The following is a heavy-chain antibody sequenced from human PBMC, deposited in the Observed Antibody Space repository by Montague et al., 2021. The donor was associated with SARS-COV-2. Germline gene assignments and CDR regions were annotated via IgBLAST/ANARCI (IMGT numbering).Heavy chain of an antibody. CDR3: ARGRTGTTFYYYYYCGMDV. CDR1: GGSFSGYY. D-gene: IGHD1-7*01. J-gene: IGHJ6*02. Sequence: SETLSLTCAVYGGSFSGYYWSWIRQPPGKGLEWIGEINHSGSTNYNPSPKSRVTISVDTSKNQFSLKLSSVTAADTAVYYCARGRTGTTFYYYYYCGMDVWGQGTTVTVSS. CDR2: INHSGST. V-gene: IGHV4-34*01.